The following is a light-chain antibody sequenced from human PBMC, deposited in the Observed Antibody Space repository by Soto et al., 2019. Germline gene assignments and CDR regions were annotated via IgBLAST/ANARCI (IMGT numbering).Light chain of an antibody. Sequence: SYELTQPPSVSVAPGETARISCGRNNIGSKGVHWYQQKPGQAPVLVIYSDTDLPPVIPERFSGSNSANMATLTISRVEAGDEADYYCQVSDSGSAHVLFGGGTKLTVL. J-gene: IGLJ2*01. CDR1: NIGSKG. V-gene: IGLV3-21*01. CDR2: SDT. CDR3: QVSDSGSAHVL.